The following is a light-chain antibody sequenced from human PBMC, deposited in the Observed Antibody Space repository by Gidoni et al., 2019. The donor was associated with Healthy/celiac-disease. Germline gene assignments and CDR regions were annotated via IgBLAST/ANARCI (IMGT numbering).Light chain of an antibody. CDR3: QQSYSTPLT. V-gene: IGKV1-39*01. J-gene: IGKJ4*01. CDR2: AAS. Sequence: DIQMTQSPSSLSASVGDRVTITCRASQSISSYLNWYQQKPGKAPKLLIYAASRLQSGVPPRFSGSGSGTDFTLTISSLQPEDFATYYCQQSYSTPLTFGGGTKVEIK. CDR1: QSISSY.